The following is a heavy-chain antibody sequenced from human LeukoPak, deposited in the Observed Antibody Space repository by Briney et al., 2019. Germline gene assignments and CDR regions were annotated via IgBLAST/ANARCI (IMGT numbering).Heavy chain of an antibody. CDR3: AKDVEAYSYYYYGMDV. D-gene: IGHD5-18*01. CDR1: GFTFSSYG. V-gene: IGHV3-30*18. Sequence: PGRSLRLSCAASGFTFSSYGMHWVRQAPGKGLEWVAVISYDGSNKYYADSVKGRFTISRDNPKNTLYLQMNSLRAEDTALYYCAKDVEAYSYYYYGMDVWGQGTTVTVSS. J-gene: IGHJ6*02. CDR2: ISYDGSNK.